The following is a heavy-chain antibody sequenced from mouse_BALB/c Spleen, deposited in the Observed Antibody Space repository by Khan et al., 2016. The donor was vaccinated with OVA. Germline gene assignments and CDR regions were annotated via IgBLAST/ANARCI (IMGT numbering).Heavy chain of an antibody. CDR3: ARHPYFSYVMAY. CDR2: INTYIGEP. J-gene: IGHJ4*01. D-gene: IGHD2-10*01. CDR1: GYTFTNYG. Sequence: QIQLVQSGPELKKPGETVKISCKASGYTFTNYGMNWMKQAPGKGLKWMGWINTYIGEPTYADDFKGRFAFSLETSASTAYLQINNLKNEDTATXFCARHPYFSYVMAYWGQGTSVTVSS. V-gene: IGHV9-3-1*01.